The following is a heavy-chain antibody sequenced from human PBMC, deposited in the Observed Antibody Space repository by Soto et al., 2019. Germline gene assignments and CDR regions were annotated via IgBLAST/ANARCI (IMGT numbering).Heavy chain of an antibody. Sequence: PGGSLRLSCAASGLTFSSFQMNWVRQAPGKGLEWVSYISNNGITTYYADSVKGRFTISRDNGKNSLYLQMNSLRAEDTAVYYCATTLTYWNAMDVWGQGTTVTVSS. D-gene: IGHD4-17*01. V-gene: IGHV3-48*03. CDR2: ISNNGITT. J-gene: IGHJ6*02. CDR1: GLTFSSFQ. CDR3: ATTLTYWNAMDV.